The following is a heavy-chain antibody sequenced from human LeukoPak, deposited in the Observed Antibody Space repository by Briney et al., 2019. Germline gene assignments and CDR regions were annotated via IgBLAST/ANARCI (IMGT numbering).Heavy chain of an antibody. V-gene: IGHV4-30-2*01. CDR2: IYHSGST. CDR1: GGSISSGGYS. D-gene: IGHD1-26*01. CDR3: ARVPNSGSYQGITFDY. J-gene: IGHJ4*02. Sequence: SQTLSLTCAVSGGSISSGGYSWSWIRQPPGKGLEWIGYIYHSGSTYYNPSLKSRVTISVDRSKNQFSLKLSSVTAADTAVYYCARVPNSGSYQGITFDYWGQGTLVTVSS.